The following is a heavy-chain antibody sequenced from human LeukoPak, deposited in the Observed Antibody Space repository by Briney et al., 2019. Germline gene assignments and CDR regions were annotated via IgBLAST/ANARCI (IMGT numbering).Heavy chain of an antibody. CDR1: GGSISSGSYY. CDR2: IYTSGST. V-gene: IGHV4-61*02. CDR3: ARVGGPTTQVNYCMDV. D-gene: IGHD1-26*01. Sequence: SETLSLTCTVSGGSISSGSYYWSWIRQPAGKGLEWIGRIYTSGSTNYNHSLKSRVTISVDTSKNQFSLKLSSVTAADTAVYYCARVGGPTTQVNYCMDVWGKGTTVTISS. J-gene: IGHJ6*03.